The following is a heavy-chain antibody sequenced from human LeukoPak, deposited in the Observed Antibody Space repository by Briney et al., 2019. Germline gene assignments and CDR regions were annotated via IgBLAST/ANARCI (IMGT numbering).Heavy chain of an antibody. V-gene: IGHV4-30-2*01. J-gene: IGHJ2*01. CDR3: ARGLTGLWYFDL. D-gene: IGHD7-27*01. CDR1: GGSISIGSYS. Sequence: PSETLSLTCAVSGGSISIGSYSWRWIRQPPGKGLEWIGYIYHSGGTYYNPSLKSRVTISVDRSKNEFSLRLSSVTAADTAVFYCARGLTGLWYFDLWGRGALVTVSS. CDR2: IYHSGGT.